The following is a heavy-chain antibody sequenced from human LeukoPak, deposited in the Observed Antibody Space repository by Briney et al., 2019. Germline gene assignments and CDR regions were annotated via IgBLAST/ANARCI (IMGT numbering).Heavy chain of an antibody. CDR3: ARHGSGWFGTRANWFDP. D-gene: IGHD6-19*01. CDR2: IYYSGST. V-gene: IGHV4-59*08. CDR1: GGSISSYY. Sequence: SETLSLTCTVSGGSISSYYWSWIRQPPGKGLEWIGYIYYSGSTNYNPSLKSRVTISVDTSKNQLSLKLSSVTAADTAVYYCARHGSGWFGTRANWFDPRGQGTLVTVSS. J-gene: IGHJ5*02.